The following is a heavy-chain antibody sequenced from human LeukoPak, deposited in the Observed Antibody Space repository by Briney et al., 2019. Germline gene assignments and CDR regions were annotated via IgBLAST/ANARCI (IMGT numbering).Heavy chain of an antibody. Sequence: GGSLRLSCAASGFTVSSNYMSWVRQAPGKGLEWVSGISASGDSTYYADSVKGRFTISRDNSRNTVYLQMNSLRGGDTAIYYCAKDRGYWGQGTLVTVSS. V-gene: IGHV3-23*01. CDR2: ISASGDST. CDR1: GFTVSSNY. CDR3: AKDRGY. J-gene: IGHJ4*02.